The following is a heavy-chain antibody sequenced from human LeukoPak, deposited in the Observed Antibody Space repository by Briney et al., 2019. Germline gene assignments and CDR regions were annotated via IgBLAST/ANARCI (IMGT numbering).Heavy chain of an antibody. D-gene: IGHD3-22*01. CDR1: GYTFTSYG. J-gene: IGHJ4*02. V-gene: IGHV1-18*01. Sequence: ASVKVSCKASGYTFTSYGISWVRQAPGQGLEWMGWISAYNGNAKYAQKLQGRITITTDTSTSTAYMEVRSLRSDDTAVYYCARGFPHRRNYDSSGSYSYNFDYWGQGTLVTVSS. CDR2: ISAYNGNA. CDR3: ARGFPHRRNYDSSGSYSYNFDY.